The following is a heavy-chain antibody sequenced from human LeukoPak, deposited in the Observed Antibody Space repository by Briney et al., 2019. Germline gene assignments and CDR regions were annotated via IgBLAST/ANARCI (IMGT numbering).Heavy chain of an antibody. CDR1: GFTSSTYW. D-gene: IGHD6-19*01. CDR3: AAGSGWSSDY. Sequence: PGGSLRHSCAASGFTSSTYWMTWVRQAPGMGLEWVANIQHDGSERNYMESVKSRFTIARDNAKKSLYLQMNNLRAEDTAVYYCAAGSGWSSDYWGQGTLVTVSS. J-gene: IGHJ4*02. V-gene: IGHV3-7*03. CDR2: IQHDGSER.